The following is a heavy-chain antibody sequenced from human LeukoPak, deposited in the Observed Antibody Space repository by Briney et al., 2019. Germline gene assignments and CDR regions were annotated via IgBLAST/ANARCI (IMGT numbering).Heavy chain of an antibody. Sequence: GGSLRLSCAASGFTFSSYAMHWVRQAPGKGLEWVAVISYDGSNKYYADSVKGQFTISGDNSKNTLYLQMNGLRAEDTAVYYCARGVDVWGQGTTVTVSS. CDR3: ARGVDV. V-gene: IGHV3-30*14. CDR1: GFTFSSYA. J-gene: IGHJ6*02. CDR2: ISYDGSNK.